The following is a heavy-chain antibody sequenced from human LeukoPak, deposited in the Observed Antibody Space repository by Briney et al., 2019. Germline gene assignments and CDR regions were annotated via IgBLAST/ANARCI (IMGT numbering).Heavy chain of an antibody. CDR1: RFTFSSYA. Sequence: PGRSLRLSCAASRFTFSSYAMHWVRQAPGKGLEWVAVISYDGSNKYYADSVKGRFTISRDNSKNTLYLQMNSLRAEDTAVYYCATVVVGATFDYWGQGTLVTVSS. J-gene: IGHJ4*02. D-gene: IGHD1-26*01. CDR3: ATVVVGATFDY. V-gene: IGHV3-30*04. CDR2: ISYDGSNK.